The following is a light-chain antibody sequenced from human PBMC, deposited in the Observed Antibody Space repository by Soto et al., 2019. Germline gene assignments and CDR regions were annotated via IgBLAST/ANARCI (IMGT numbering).Light chain of an antibody. CDR1: QSISSW. Sequence: DIPMTQSPSTLSASVGDRVTITCRASQSISSWLAWYQQKPGKAPKLLINKASRLESGVPSRFSGSGSGTEFTLTISSLQPDDFATYYCQQYNSYSYTFGQGTKLEIK. J-gene: IGKJ2*01. V-gene: IGKV1-5*03. CDR2: KAS. CDR3: QQYNSYSYT.